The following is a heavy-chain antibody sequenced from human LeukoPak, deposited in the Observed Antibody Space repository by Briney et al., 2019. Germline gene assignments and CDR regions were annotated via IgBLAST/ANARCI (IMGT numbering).Heavy chain of an antibody. J-gene: IGHJ3*02. CDR1: GFTFDDYG. Sequence: GGSLTLSCAASGFTFDDYGMSWVRQAPGKGLEWVSGINWNGGSTGYADSVKGRFTISRDNAKDSLYLQMNSLRAEDTALYYCARDSVLIAVAVRGAFDIWAKGQWSPSLQ. D-gene: IGHD6-19*01. V-gene: IGHV3-20*04. CDR3: ARDSVLIAVAVRGAFDI. CDR2: INWNGGST.